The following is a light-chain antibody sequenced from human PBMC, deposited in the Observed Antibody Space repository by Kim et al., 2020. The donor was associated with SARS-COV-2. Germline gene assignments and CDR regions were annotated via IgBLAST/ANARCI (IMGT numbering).Light chain of an antibody. CDR2: DAS. CDR3: QQRSNWRIT. CDR1: ESVSNY. Sequence: LYPGERATLSCRASESVSNYLAWYKRRAGQAPRLLSYDASNRATGIPARFSGSGSGTDFTLTISSLEPEDFAVYYCQQRSNWRITFGQGTRLEIK. V-gene: IGKV3-11*01. J-gene: IGKJ5*01.